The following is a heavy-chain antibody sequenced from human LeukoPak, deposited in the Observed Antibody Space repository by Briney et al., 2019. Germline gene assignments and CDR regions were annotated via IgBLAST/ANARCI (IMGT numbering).Heavy chain of an antibody. J-gene: IGHJ4*02. CDR3: ARRNYYDSSGYYPRFDY. V-gene: IGHV3-9*01. D-gene: IGHD3-22*01. CDR2: ISWNSGSI. Sequence: PGGSLRLSCAASGFTFDDYAMHWVRQAPGKGLEWVSGISWNSGSIGYADSVKGRFTISRDNAKNSLYLQMNSLRAEDTALYYCARRNYYDSSGYYPRFDYWGQGTLVTVSS. CDR1: GFTFDDYA.